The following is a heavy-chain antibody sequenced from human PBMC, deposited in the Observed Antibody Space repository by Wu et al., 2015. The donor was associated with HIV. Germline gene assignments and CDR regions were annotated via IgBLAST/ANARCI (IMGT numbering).Heavy chain of an antibody. Sequence: QVQLVQSGAEVKKPGASVKVSCKTSGNTFTTYYFHWVRQAPGQGLEWVGIINPSDGGTSYAQQFQGRVSMTRDTSTNTVYMEVSSLRSADTALYYRARSDSRDSHYYYHMDIWGKGTPVTVSS. J-gene: IGHJ6*03. CDR3: ARSDSRDSHYYYHMDI. CDR1: GNTFTTYY. D-gene: IGHD2-21*01. V-gene: IGHV1-46*03. CDR2: INPSDGGT.